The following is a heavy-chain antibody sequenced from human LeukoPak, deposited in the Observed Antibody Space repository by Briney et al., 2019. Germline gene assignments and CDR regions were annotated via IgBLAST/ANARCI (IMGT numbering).Heavy chain of an antibody. Sequence: GASVKVSCKASGGTFSSYAISWVRQAPGQGLEWMGRIIPILGIANYAQKFQGRVTITADKSTSTAYMELSSLRSEDTAVYYCARDGEYSGYDPRMLFDYYYMDVWGKGTTVTVSS. J-gene: IGHJ6*03. V-gene: IGHV1-69*04. D-gene: IGHD5-12*01. CDR3: ARDGEYSGYDPRMLFDYYYMDV. CDR1: GGTFSSYA. CDR2: IIPILGIA.